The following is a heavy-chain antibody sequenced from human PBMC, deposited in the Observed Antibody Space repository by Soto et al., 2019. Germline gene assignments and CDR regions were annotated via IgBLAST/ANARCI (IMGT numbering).Heavy chain of an antibody. CDR3: ASTTGVVTPDSYYYGMDV. V-gene: IGHV1-46*01. J-gene: IGHJ6*02. Sequence: QVQLVQSGAEVKKPGASVKVSCKASGYTFTSYYMHWVRQAPGQGLEWMGLINPSGGSTSYAQKFQGRVTMTRDTSTSTVYRELSSLRSEDTAVYYCASTTGVVTPDSYYYGMDVWGQGTTVTVSS. CDR2: INPSGGST. D-gene: IGHD2-15*01. CDR1: GYTFTSYY.